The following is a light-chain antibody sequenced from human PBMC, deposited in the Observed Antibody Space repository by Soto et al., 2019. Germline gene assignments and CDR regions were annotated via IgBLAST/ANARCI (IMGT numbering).Light chain of an antibody. CDR2: GAS. J-gene: IGKJ2*01. CDR3: QQYSNWPYT. CDR1: QSVTSD. Sequence: EIVMTQSPATLSVSPGERATLSCRASQSVTSDLAWYQQKPGQAPRLLIHGASTRATGIPARFSGSGSGTEFALTISTLQSEDFAVYFCQQYSNWPYTFGQGTKLEIK. V-gene: IGKV3-15*01.